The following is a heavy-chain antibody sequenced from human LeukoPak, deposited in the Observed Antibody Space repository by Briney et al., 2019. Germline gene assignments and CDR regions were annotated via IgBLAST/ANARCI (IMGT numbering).Heavy chain of an antibody. V-gene: IGHV4-59*07. Sequence: SDTLSLTCAVYGGSFSGFYWSWIRHVPGKGLEWIGYIYYSGSTNYNPSLKSRVTISVDTSKNQFSPKLSSVTAADTAMYYCARVRSSGWGKGFDYWGQGTLVTVSS. CDR3: ARVRSSGWGKGFDY. D-gene: IGHD6-19*01. CDR1: GGSFSGFY. J-gene: IGHJ4*02. CDR2: IYYSGST.